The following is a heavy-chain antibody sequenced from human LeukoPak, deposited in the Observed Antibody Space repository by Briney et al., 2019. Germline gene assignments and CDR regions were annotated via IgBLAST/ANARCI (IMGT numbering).Heavy chain of an antibody. V-gene: IGHV3-7*04. D-gene: IGHD1-1*01. J-gene: IGHJ4*02. CDR3: ARGDDFSGDH. CDR1: GFSFSNFW. CDR2: IHPEGNEK. Sequence: QPGGSLRLSXATSGFSFSNFWMSWVRQAPGRGLQWVANIHPEGNEKYHVESVKGRFTISRDNARNLVFLQMNGLRVEDTAVYYCARGDDFSGDHWGQGTLVTVSS.